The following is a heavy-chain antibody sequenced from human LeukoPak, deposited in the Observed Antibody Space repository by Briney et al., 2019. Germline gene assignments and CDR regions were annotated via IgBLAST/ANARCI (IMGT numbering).Heavy chain of an antibody. CDR2: IYYSGST. D-gene: IGHD4-11*01. V-gene: IGHV4-59*01. Sequence: PSETLSLTCTVSGGSISSYYWSWIRQPPGKGLEWIGYIYYSGSTNYNPSLKSRVTISVDMSKNQFSLKLSSVTAADTAVYYCARRPSKGRFAWFDPWGQGTLVTVSS. J-gene: IGHJ5*02. CDR3: ARRPSKGRFAWFDP. CDR1: GGSISSYY.